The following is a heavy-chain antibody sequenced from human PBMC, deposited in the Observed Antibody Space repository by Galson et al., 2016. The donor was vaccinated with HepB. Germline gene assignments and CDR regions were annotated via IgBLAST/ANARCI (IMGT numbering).Heavy chain of an antibody. V-gene: IGHV3-13*04. D-gene: IGHD3-22*01. CDR1: GFTFSSHD. CDR3: ARAVQYLDSSGYYYDY. Sequence: SLRLSCAASGFTFSSHDMHWVRQATGKGLEWVSAIGSAGDTYYPGSVKGRFTISRENPKNSLYLQMNSLSAGDTAVYYCARAVQYLDSSGYYYDYWGQGTLVTVSS. J-gene: IGHJ4*02. CDR2: IGSAGDT.